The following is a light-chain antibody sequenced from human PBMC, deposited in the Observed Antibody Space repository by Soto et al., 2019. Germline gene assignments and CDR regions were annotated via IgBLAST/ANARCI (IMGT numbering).Light chain of an antibody. CDR1: SSDVGSYKY. J-gene: IGLJ1*01. V-gene: IGLV2-14*01. CDR2: EVT. CDR3: SSYTSSSTYV. Sequence: QSVLTQPASVSGSPGQSITITCTGTSSDVGSYKYVSWYQQHPGKAPKLMIYEVTNRPSGVSNRFSGSKSGNTASLTISGLQAEDEADYYCSSYTSSSTYVFGPGTKLTVL.